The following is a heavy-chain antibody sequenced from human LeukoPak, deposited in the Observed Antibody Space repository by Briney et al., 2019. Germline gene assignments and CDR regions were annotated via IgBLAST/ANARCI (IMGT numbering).Heavy chain of an antibody. V-gene: IGHV1-69*04. Sequence: SVKVSCKASGGTFSSYAISWVRQAPGQGLEWIGRIIPILGIANYAQKFQGRVTITADKSTSTAYMELSSLRSEDTAVYYCARAYGSGSYSFDPWGQGTLVTVSS. J-gene: IGHJ5*02. D-gene: IGHD3-10*01. CDR3: ARAYGSGSYSFDP. CDR2: IIPILGIA. CDR1: GGTFSSYA.